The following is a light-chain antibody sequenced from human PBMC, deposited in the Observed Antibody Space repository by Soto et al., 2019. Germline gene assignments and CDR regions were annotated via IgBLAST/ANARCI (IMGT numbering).Light chain of an antibody. V-gene: IGKV1-5*03. CDR2: KAY. CDR3: QQYNSNPLT. CDR1: QSVSTW. J-gene: IGKJ4*01. Sequence: DIQMTQSPSTLSASVGDRVTITCRASQSVSTWLAWYQQKPGKVPKLLIYKAYSLESGVPSRFSSSGSGTEFTLTISSLQPDDFATYYCQQYNSNPLTFGGGTKVEIK.